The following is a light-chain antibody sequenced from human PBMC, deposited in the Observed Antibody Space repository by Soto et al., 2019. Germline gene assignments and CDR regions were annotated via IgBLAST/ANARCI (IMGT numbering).Light chain of an antibody. V-gene: IGLV2-14*01. J-gene: IGLJ7*01. CDR3: SSHTSGSTRV. CDR2: EVT. Sequence: QSALTRPASVSGSPGQSIAISCTGTSGDVGGYDYVSWYQQHPDKAPKLMIYEVTKRPSWVSNRFSGSKSGNTASLTISGLQPEDEADYYCSSHTSGSTRVFGSGTQLTVL. CDR1: SGDVGGYDY.